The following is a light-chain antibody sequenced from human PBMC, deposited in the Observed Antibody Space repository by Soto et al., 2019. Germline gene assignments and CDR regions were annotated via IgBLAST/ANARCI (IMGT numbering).Light chain of an antibody. CDR2: EVS. CDR1: STDVGGQNY. CDR3: SSYTDVVTLEV. Sequence: QSVLTRPAAVSGSLGQSITSSCTGTSTDVGGQNYVSWYQQHPGRAPKLILYEVSNRPSGVSNRFSGSKSGNTASLTISGLQAEDVADYYCSSYTDVVTLEVFGPGTKVTVL. J-gene: IGLJ1*01. V-gene: IGLV2-14*01.